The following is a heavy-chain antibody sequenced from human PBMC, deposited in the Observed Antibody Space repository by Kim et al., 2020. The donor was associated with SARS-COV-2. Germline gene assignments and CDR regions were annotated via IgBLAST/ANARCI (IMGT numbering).Heavy chain of an antibody. J-gene: IGHJ4*02. CDR3: ARNLGDGSGN. V-gene: IGHV1-69*01. CDR2: TA. Sequence: TANYAQKFQGRVTITADESTSTAYMELSSLRSEDTAVYYCARNLGDGSGNWGQGTLVTVSS. D-gene: IGHD3-10*01.